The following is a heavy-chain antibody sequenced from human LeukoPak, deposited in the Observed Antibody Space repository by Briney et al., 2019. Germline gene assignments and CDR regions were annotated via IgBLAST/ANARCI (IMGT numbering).Heavy chain of an antibody. V-gene: IGHV1-69*13. CDR2: IIPIFGTA. CDR1: GGTFSSYA. CDR3: AMGTMVREVISFINLDY. J-gene: IGHJ4*02. D-gene: IGHD3-10*01. Sequence: SVKVSCKASGGTFSSYAISWVRQAPGQGLEWMGGIIPIFGTANYAQKFQGRVTITADESTSTAYMELSSLRSEDTAVYYCAMGTMVREVISFINLDYWGQGTLVTVSS.